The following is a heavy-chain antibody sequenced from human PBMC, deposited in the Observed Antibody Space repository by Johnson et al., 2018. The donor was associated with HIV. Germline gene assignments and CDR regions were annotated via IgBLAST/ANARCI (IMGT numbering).Heavy chain of an antibody. J-gene: IGHJ3*02. D-gene: IGHD1-26*01. CDR3: AREGWALI. CDR2: TSYDGGNK. V-gene: IGHV3-30*19. Sequence: QVQLVESGGGVVQPGRSLRLSCAASGFTFSTYGMHWVRQAPGKGLEWVAVTSYDGGNKYYADSVKGRFTISRDNAKNSLYLQMNSLRAEDTAVYYCAREGWALIWGQGTMVTVSS. CDR1: GFTFSTYG.